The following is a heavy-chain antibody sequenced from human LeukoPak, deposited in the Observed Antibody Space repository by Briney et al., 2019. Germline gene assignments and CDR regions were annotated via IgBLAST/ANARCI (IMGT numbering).Heavy chain of an antibody. D-gene: IGHD1-1*01. J-gene: IGHJ4*02. CDR1: GGSITNYY. V-gene: IGHV4-59*01. Sequence: SETLSLTCTVSGGSITNYYWSWIRQTPGKGLEWIGYIYYSGSTNYNPSLKSRVTLSVDTSRNQFSLSLRSMTAADTAVYYCARTEPSGTTSHWGQGTLVTVSS. CDR3: ARTEPSGTTSH. CDR2: IYYSGST.